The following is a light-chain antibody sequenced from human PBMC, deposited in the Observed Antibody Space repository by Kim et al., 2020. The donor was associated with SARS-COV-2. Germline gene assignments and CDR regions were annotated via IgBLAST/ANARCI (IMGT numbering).Light chain of an antibody. CDR2: QDG. CDR1: KLGDRY. V-gene: IGLV3-1*01. Sequence: SYELTQPPSVSVSPGQTASITCSGDKLGDRYANWYRQKPGQSPVVVIYQDGHRPSGIPERFSGSGSGNTATLTISGTQAMDEADYYCQAWDSSVVVFGGGTQLTVL. J-gene: IGLJ2*01. CDR3: QAWDSSVVV.